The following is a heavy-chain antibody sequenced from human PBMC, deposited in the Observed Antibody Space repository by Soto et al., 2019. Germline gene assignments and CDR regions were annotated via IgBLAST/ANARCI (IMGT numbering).Heavy chain of an antibody. V-gene: IGHV1-18*01. CDR2: ISAYNGNT. CDR1: GYTFTSYG. J-gene: IGHJ3*02. Sequence: QVQLVQSGAEVKKPGASVKVSCKASGYTFTSYGISWVRQAPGQGLEWMGWISAYNGNTNYAQKLQGRVTMTTDTSTSIAYMELMSLRSDDTAVYYCARDRQYYYDSSGYYYLLDAFDIWGQGTMVTVSS. D-gene: IGHD3-22*01. CDR3: ARDRQYYYDSSGYYYLLDAFDI.